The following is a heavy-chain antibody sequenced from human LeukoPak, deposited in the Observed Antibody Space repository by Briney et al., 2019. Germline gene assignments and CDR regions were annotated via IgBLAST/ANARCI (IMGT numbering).Heavy chain of an antibody. CDR3: ARDSYYDYVWGSYRYDY. V-gene: IGHV1-18*01. D-gene: IGHD3-16*02. CDR1: GYTFTSYG. CDR2: ISAYNGNT. Sequence: ASLKVSCKASGYTFTSYGISWVRQAPGQGLEWMGWISAYNGNTNYAQKLQGRVTMTTDTSTSTAYMELRSLRSDDTAVYYCARDSYYDYVWGSYRYDYWGQGTLVTVSS. J-gene: IGHJ4*02.